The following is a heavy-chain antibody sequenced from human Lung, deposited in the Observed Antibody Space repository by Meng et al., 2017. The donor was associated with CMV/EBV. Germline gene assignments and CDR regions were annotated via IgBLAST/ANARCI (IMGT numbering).Heavy chain of an antibody. V-gene: IGHV3-73*01. CDR1: GFTFSAFD. Sequence: GGSLRLXCAASGFTFSAFDMHWVRQASGKGLEWVGRVSGKSNSYATAYGASVEGRFTISRDDSKNTAYLQMNSLKTGDMAMYYCSRTISGINDYWGQGTLVTVSS. D-gene: IGHD5-12*01. J-gene: IGHJ4*02. CDR2: VSGKSNSYAT. CDR3: SRTISGINDY.